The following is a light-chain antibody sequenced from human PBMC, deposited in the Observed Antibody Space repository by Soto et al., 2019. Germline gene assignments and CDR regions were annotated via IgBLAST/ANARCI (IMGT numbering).Light chain of an antibody. Sequence: QSALTQPASVSGSPGQSITISCTGTSSDVGGYNYVSWYQQHPGKAPKLMIYDVSNRPSGVSNRVSGSKSGNTASLIISGLQAEDEADYSCSSYTSSASVVFGGGTKVTVL. CDR3: SSYTSSASVV. CDR2: DVS. V-gene: IGLV2-14*01. CDR1: SSDVGGYNY. J-gene: IGLJ2*01.